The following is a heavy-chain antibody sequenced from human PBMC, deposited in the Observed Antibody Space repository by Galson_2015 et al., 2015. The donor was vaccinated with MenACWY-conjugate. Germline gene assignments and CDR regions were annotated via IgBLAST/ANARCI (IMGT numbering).Heavy chain of an antibody. J-gene: IGHJ4*02. V-gene: IGHV3-74*01. D-gene: IGHD1-26*01. CDR1: GFIFNTYW. Sequence: SLRLSCAASGFIFNTYWMHWVRQAPGKGLVWVSRINPGGSSTTYADSVKDRFTISRDNAKNTLYLQMNSLRPEDTAVFYCAKSRGASSYFDSWGQGTLFTVSS. CDR3: AKSRGASSYFDS. CDR2: INPGGSST.